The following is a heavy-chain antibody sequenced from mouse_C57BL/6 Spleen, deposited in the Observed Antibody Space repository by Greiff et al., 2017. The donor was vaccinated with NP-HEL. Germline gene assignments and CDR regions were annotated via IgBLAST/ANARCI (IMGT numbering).Heavy chain of an antibody. V-gene: IGHV1-19*01. Sequence: VQLQQSGPVLVKPGASVKMSCKASGYTFTDYYMNWVKQSHGKSLEWIGVINPYNGGTSYNQKFKGKATLTVDKSSSTAYMELNSLTSEDSAVYYCAREGTSGRCFDYWGQGTTLTVSS. CDR2: INPYNGGT. CDR1: GYTFTDYY. J-gene: IGHJ2*01. CDR3: AREGTSGRCFDY. D-gene: IGHD1-1*01.